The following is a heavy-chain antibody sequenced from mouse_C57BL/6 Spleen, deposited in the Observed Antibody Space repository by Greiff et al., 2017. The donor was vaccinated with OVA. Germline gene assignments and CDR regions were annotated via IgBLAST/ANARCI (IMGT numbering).Heavy chain of an antibody. J-gene: IGHJ2*01. CDR1: GYTFTSYW. CDR3: ARGTANWDYFDY. V-gene: IGHV1-64*01. CDR2: IHPNSGST. Sequence: QVQLQQPGAELVKPGASVKLSCKASGYTFTSYWMHWVKQRPGQGLEWIGMIHPNSGSTNYNEKFKSKATLTVDKSSSTAYMQLSSLTSEDSAVYYCARGTANWDYFDYWGQGTTRTVSS. D-gene: IGHD4-1*01.